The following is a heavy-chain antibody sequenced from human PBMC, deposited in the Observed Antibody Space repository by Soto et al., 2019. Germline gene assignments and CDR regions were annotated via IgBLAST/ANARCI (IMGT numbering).Heavy chain of an antibody. V-gene: IGHV4-31*03. CDR1: GDSINSGHYY. D-gene: IGHD2-2*02. J-gene: IGHJ4*02. CDR2: IYHSGNT. CDR3: AREIPFYY. Sequence: SETLSLTCSVSGDSINSGHYYWSWIRQHPGKGLEWIGYIYHSGNTNYNPSLKSRITISVDTSKNQFSLKLTSVTAADPAVYYCAREIPFYYWGQGTLVTVSS.